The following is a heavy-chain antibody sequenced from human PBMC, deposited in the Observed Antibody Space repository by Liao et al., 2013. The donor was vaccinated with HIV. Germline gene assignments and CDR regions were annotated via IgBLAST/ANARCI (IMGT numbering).Heavy chain of an antibody. Sequence: QVQLHQWGAGLLKPSETLSLTCAVYGGTFSGYYWTWIRQPPGKGLEWIGEINHRGSTNDNPSLMSRATMSVDTSKNQVSLRLTSVTAADTAVYYCARGRRVGAIAFDVWGQGTKVTVSS. CDR3: ARGRRVGAIAFDV. CDR2: INHRGST. J-gene: IGHJ3*01. D-gene: IGHD1-26*01. CDR1: GGTFSGYY. V-gene: IGHV4-34*04.